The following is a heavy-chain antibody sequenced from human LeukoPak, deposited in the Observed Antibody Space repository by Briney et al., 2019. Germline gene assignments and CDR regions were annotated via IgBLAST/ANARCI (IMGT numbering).Heavy chain of an antibody. CDR3: ARACSGGSCYPGVYFDY. V-gene: IGHV4-30-2*01. CDR2: IYHSATT. CDR1: GGSISSGGYA. Sequence: PSETLSLTCAVSGGSISSGGYAWSWIRQPPWKGLEWIGYIYHSATTYYNPSLKSRVTISVDRSKNQFSLKLSSVTAADTAVYYCARACSGGSCYPGVYFDYWGQGTLVTVSS. D-gene: IGHD2-15*01. J-gene: IGHJ4*02.